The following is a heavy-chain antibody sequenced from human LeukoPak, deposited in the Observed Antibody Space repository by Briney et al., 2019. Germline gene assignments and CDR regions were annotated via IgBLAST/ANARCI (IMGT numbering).Heavy chain of an antibody. J-gene: IGHJ3*02. CDR1: GYTFTGYY. V-gene: IGHV1-2*02. CDR3: ARAGPILGYCSSTSCPPPGAFDI. Sequence: GASVKVSCKASGYTFTGYYMHWVRQAPGQGLEWMGWINPNSGGTNYAQKFQGRVTMTRDTSISTAYMELSRLRSDDTAVYYCARAGPILGYCSSTSCPPPGAFDIWGQGTMVTVSS. CDR2: INPNSGGT. D-gene: IGHD2-2*01.